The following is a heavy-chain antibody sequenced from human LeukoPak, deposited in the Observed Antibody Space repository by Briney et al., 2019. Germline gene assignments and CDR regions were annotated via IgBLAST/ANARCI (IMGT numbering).Heavy chain of an antibody. V-gene: IGHV1-69*05. CDR3: ARPYYYDSSGSIPSLGDAFDI. CDR1: GGTFSSYA. CDR2: IIPIFGTA. Sequence: SVKVSCKASGGTFSSYAISWVRQAPGQGLEWMGGIIPIFGTANYAQKFQGRVTITTDESTSTAYMELSSLRSEDTAVYYCARPYYYDSSGSIPSLGDAFDIWGQGTMVTVSS. D-gene: IGHD3-22*01. J-gene: IGHJ3*02.